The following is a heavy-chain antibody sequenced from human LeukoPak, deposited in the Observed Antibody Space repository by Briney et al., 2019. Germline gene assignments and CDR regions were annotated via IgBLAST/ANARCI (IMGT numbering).Heavy chain of an antibody. V-gene: IGHV4-59*01. CDR3: ARGTHYYDSNGNHPINWFDP. J-gene: IGHJ5*02. CDR2: IYYSGST. Sequence: SETLSLTCTVSGGSISSYYWSWIRQPPGKGLEWIGYIYYSGSTNYNPPLKSRVTISVDTSKNQFSLKLSSVTAADTAVYYCARGTHYYDSNGNHPINWFDPWGQGTLVTVSS. D-gene: IGHD3-22*01. CDR1: GGSISSYY.